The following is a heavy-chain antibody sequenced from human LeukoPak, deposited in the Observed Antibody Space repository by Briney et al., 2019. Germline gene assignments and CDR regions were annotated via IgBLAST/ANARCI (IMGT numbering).Heavy chain of an antibody. V-gene: IGHV3-69-1*01. J-gene: IGHJ3*02. CDR3: ARDNIWAFDI. D-gene: IGHD2/OR15-2a*01. CDR2: IRSDGTI. CDR1: GFTSFNFP. Sequence: PGGSLRLSCAASGFTSFNFPMTWVRQAPGKGLEWVSHIRSDGTITYADSVKGRFTISRDDAKTSVYLQLNSLRDEDTAIYYCARDNIWAFDIWGQGTMVTVSS.